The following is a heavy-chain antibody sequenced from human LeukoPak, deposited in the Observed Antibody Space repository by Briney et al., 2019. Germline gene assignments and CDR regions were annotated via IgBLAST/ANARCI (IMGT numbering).Heavy chain of an antibody. CDR3: ARGYGSGSNWFDA. J-gene: IGHJ5*02. CDR2: IYSSGST. Sequence: SETLSLTCTVSVGSIRTYYWSWIRQPAGKDLEWIGHIYSSGSTNYNPSLKSRVTMSVDTSKNQLSLKLNSVTAADTAVYYCARGYGSGSNWFDAWSQGTLVIVSS. V-gene: IGHV4-4*07. CDR1: VGSIRTYY. D-gene: IGHD3-10*01.